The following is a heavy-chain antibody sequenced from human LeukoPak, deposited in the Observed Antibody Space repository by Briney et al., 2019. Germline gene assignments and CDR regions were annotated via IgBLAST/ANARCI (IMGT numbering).Heavy chain of an antibody. CDR3: ARLVATERGDALDI. CDR2: IYYSGST. Sequence: SETLSLTCTVSGGSISSYYWSWIRQPPGKGLEWIGYIYYSGSTSYNPSLKSRVTISVDTSKNQFSLKLSSVTAADTAVYYCARLVATERGDALDIWGQGTMVTVSS. D-gene: IGHD5-12*01. V-gene: IGHV4-59*12. J-gene: IGHJ3*02. CDR1: GGSISSYY.